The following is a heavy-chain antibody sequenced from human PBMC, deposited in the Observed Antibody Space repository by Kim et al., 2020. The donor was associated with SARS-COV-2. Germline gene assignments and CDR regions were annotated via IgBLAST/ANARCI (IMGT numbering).Heavy chain of an antibody. V-gene: IGHV3-30*18. CDR2: ISYDGSNK. J-gene: IGHJ3*02. CDR3: AKSLAGPNDAFDI. Sequence: GGSLRLSCAASGFTFSSYGMHWVRQAPGKGLEWVAVISYDGSNKYYADSVKGRFTISRDNSKNTLYLQMNSLRAEDTAVYYCAKSLAGPNDAFDIWGQGTIVTVSS. D-gene: IGHD6-13*01. CDR1: GFTFSSYG.